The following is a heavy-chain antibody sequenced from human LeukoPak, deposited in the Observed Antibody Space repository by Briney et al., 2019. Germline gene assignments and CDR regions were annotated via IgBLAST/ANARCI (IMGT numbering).Heavy chain of an antibody. CDR3: ARGVDIVATTPPLYYYGMDV. Sequence: GGSLRLSCAASGFTFSSYAMSWVRQAPGKGLEWVSAISGSGGSTYYADSVKGRFTISRDNSKNTLYLQMNSLRAEDTAVYYCARGVDIVATTPPLYYYGMDVWGQGTTVTVSS. CDR2: ISGSGGST. CDR1: GFTFSSYA. D-gene: IGHD5-12*01. V-gene: IGHV3-23*01. J-gene: IGHJ6*02.